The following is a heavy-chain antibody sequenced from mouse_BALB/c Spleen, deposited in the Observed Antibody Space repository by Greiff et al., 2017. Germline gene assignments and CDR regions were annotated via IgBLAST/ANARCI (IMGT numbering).Heavy chain of an antibody. CDR1: GYTFTSYV. J-gene: IGHJ2*01. D-gene: IGHD4-1*02. CDR3: ARLPQLGRYYFDY. CDR2: INPYNDGT. V-gene: IGHV1-14*01. Sequence: VQLQQSGPELVKPGASVKMSCKASGYTFTSYVMHWVKQKPGQGLEWIGYINPYNDGTKYNEKFKGKATLTSDKSSSTAYMELSSLTSEDSAVYYCARLPQLGRYYFDYWGQGTTLTVSS.